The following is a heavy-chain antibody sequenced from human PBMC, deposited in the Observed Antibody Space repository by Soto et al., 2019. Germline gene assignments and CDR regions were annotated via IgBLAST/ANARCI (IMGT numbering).Heavy chain of an antibody. CDR2: IKSKTDGGST. V-gene: IGHV3-15*07. CDR3: AATGWFGAFWW. J-gene: IGHJ4*02. CDR1: DLTITNTG. Sequence: PGGPMRDPRTASDLTITNTGINWVSKTTGRGLEWVGRIKSKTDGGSTYYAARVKGRVAISRDDSKNMVFLQIDSLKVEDTAVYLCAATGWFGAFWWWARGTLVTVPS. D-gene: IGHD3-10*01.